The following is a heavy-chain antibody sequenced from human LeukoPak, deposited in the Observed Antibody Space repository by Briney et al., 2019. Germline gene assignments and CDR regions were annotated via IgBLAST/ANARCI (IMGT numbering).Heavy chain of an antibody. CDR1: GFTFSSYA. CDR3: ARSEWELRASDY. V-gene: IGHV3-30*04. CDR2: ISYDGSNI. Sequence: GRSLRLSCAASGFTFSSYAMHWVRQAPGKGLEWVAVISYDGSNIYYADSVKGRFTISRDNSKNTLYLQMNSLRAEDTAVCYCARSEWELRASDYWGQGTLVTVSS. D-gene: IGHD1-26*01. J-gene: IGHJ4*02.